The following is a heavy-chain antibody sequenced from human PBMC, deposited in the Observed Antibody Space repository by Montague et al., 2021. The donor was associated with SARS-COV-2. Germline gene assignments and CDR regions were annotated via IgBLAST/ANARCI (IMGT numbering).Heavy chain of an antibody. CDR1: GDSVSSNSAT. V-gene: IGHV6-1*01. CDR3: TSAREGNYNVMDV. Sequence: CAISGDSVSSNSATWNWVRQSPSRGLEWLGRTYYRSKWYNDYAVSVRGRVTINPDTSKNQFSLQLNSVTPEDTAIYYCTSAREGNYNVMDVWGQGTTVTVSS. CDR2: TYYRSKWYN. J-gene: IGHJ6*02. D-gene: IGHD3-10*01.